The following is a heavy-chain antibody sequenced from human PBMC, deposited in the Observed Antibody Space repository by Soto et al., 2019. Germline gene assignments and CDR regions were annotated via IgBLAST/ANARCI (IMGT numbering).Heavy chain of an antibody. V-gene: IGHV3-30-3*01. D-gene: IGHD6-13*01. J-gene: IGHJ4*02. CDR3: ARAMGVGFEWQQLDY. CDR1: GFTFSNYA. Sequence: QVQLVESGGGVVQPGRSLRLSCAASGFTFSNYAMHWVRQAPGKGLEWVAIIPYDGTKEYYAGSVQGRFTISRDSSKNTLSLQMNSLRAEDTAMYFCARAMGVGFEWQQLDYWGQGTLVTVSS. CDR2: IPYDGTKE.